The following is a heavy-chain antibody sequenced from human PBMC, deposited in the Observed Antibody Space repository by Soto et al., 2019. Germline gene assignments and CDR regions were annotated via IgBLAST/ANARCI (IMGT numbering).Heavy chain of an antibody. CDR3: ARDLSYYDSSGYNWFDP. V-gene: IGHV3-30*03. J-gene: IGHJ5*02. CDR2: ISYDGSNK. CDR1: GFTFSNYG. D-gene: IGHD3-22*01. Sequence: GGSLRLSCEASGFTFSNYGMHWVRQAPGKGLEWVALISYDGSNKYYADSVKGRFTISRDNSKSTLYVQMNSLRSEDTAVYYCARDLSYYDSSGYNWFDPWGQGTLVTVSS.